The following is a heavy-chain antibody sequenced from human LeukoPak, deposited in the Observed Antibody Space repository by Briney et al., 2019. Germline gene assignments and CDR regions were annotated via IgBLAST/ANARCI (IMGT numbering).Heavy chain of an antibody. CDR3: ARRGYSYGYSYYYYGMDV. CDR1: GGSVSSGSYY. D-gene: IGHD5-18*01. V-gene: IGHV4-61*01. CDR2: IYYSGST. Sequence: SETLSLTCTVSGGSVSSGSYYWSWIRQPPGKGLEWIGYIYYSGSTNYNPSLKSRVTMSVDTSKNQFSLKLSSVTAADTAVYYCARRGYSYGYSYYYYGMDVWGQGTTVTVSS. J-gene: IGHJ6*02.